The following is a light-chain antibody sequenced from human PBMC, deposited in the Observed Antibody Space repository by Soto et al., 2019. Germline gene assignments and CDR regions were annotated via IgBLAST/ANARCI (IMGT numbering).Light chain of an antibody. Sequence: QSVLTQPASVSGSPGQSITISCTGTSSDIGGYNYVSWYQQHPGKAPKLMIYEVTNRPSGVSNRFSASKSGNTASLTISGLQAEDEADYYCSSYTTSNTLVFGGGTKLTVL. J-gene: IGLJ2*01. CDR1: SSDIGGYNY. V-gene: IGLV2-14*01. CDR3: SSYTTSNTLV. CDR2: EVT.